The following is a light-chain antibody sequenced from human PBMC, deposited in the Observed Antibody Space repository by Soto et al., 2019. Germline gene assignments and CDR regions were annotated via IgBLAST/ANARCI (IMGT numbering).Light chain of an antibody. J-gene: IGLJ1*01. Sequence: QSVLTQPASVSGSPGQSITISCTGTSSDFGNYNLVSWYQQHPGKVPKLILFEVNKRPSGFSGRFSGSKSGNTASLTISGLQAEDEADYYCCSFTSSNTHVFGNGTKVTVL. CDR3: CSFTSSNTHV. V-gene: IGLV2-23*02. CDR2: EVN. CDR1: SSDFGNYNL.